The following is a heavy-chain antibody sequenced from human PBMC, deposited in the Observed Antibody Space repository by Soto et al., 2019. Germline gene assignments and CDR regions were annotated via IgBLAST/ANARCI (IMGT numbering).Heavy chain of an antibody. Sequence: EVQLVESGGGLVQPGGSLRLSCAASGFTFSSYDMHWVRQATGKGLEWVSAIGTAGDTYYPGSVKGRFTISRENAKNSLYLQMNSLRAGDTAVYYCGRAGFDGDYDYWGQGTLVTVSS. D-gene: IGHD4-17*01. V-gene: IGHV3-13*01. CDR1: GFTFSSYD. CDR2: IGTAGDT. CDR3: GRAGFDGDYDY. J-gene: IGHJ4*02.